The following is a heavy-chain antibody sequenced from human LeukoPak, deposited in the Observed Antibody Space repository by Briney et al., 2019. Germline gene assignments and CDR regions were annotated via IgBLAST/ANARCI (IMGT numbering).Heavy chain of an antibody. CDR3: AIAYSSSFGS. V-gene: IGHV4-38-2*02. D-gene: IGHD6-13*01. CDR2: IYYTGST. Sequence: PSETLSLTCTVSGYSISSGYYWGWIRQPPGKGLEWIGSIYYTGSTYYNPSLKSRVTISVDTSKNQFSLKLTSVTAADTAVYHCAIAYSSSFGSWGQGSLVTVSS. J-gene: IGHJ5*02. CDR1: GYSISSGYY.